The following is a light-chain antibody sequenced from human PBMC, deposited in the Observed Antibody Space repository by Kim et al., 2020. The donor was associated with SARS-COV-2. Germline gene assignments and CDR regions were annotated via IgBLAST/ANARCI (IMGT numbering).Light chain of an antibody. Sequence: EIVLTQSPGTLSLSPGERATLSCRASQSVSASYLAWYQQKPDQAPRLLIYGASSRATGIPDRFSGSGSGTDFTLTISRLEPEDFALYYCQQYGSSPITFGQGTRLEIK. CDR1: QSVSASY. CDR3: QQYGSSPIT. CDR2: GAS. V-gene: IGKV3-20*01. J-gene: IGKJ5*01.